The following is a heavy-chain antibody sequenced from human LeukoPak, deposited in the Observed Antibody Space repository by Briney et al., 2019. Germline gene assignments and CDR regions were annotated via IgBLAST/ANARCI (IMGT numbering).Heavy chain of an antibody. J-gene: IGHJ4*02. D-gene: IGHD4-17*01. Sequence: LGESLQISCKGSGYSFTNYWIGWGRQMPGKGLEWMGIIYPGDSDTRYSPSFQGQVIISADKSISAASLQWSSLKASDTAMYYCARKGDYGYYYIDYWGQGTLVTVSS. CDR3: ARKGDYGYYYIDY. V-gene: IGHV5-51*01. CDR1: GYSFTNYW. CDR2: IYPGDSDT.